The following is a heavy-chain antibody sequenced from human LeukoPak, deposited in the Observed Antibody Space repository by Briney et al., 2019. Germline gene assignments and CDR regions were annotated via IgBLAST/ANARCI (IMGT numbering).Heavy chain of an antibody. V-gene: IGHV3-48*03. CDR3: ARDLASPRYYFDY. Sequence: GGSLRLSCAASGFTLSSYEMNWVGQAPGKGLEWDSYISSSGSAIYYADSVKGRFTISRDNAKNSLYLQMNSLRAEDTAVYYCARDLASPRYYFDYWGQGTLVTVSS. J-gene: IGHJ4*02. CDR2: ISSSGSAI. D-gene: IGHD3-16*01. CDR1: GFTLSSYE.